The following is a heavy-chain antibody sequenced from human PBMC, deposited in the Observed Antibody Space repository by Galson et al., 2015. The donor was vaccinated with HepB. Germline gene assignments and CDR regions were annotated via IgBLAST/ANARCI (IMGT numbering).Heavy chain of an antibody. CDR3: ASSGGSRGGRGIGAFDI. D-gene: IGHD6-13*01. CDR1: GGSISSYY. V-gene: IGHV4-59*01. CDR2: IYYSGRT. Sequence: QVQLQESGPGLVKPSETLSLTCTVSGGSISSYYWSWIRQPPGKGLEWIGYIYYSGRTNYNPTLKSRVTISEDTSKTQFSLKLSAVTAADTAVYYCASSGGSRGGRGIGAFDIWGQGTMVTVSS. J-gene: IGHJ3*02.